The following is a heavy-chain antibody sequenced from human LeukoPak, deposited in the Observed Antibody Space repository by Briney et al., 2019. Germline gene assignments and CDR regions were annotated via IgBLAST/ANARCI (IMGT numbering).Heavy chain of an antibody. V-gene: IGHV4-4*07. CDR2: IYTSGST. J-gene: IGHJ6*03. D-gene: IGHD3-3*01. Sequence: PSETLSLTCTVSGGSISSYYWSWIRQPAGKGLEWIGRIYTSGSTNYNPPLKSRVTMSVDTSKNQFSLKLSSVTAADTAVYYCARVRAIYDFWSGYFSDYYYYMDVWGKGTTVTVSS. CDR3: ARVRAIYDFWSGYFSDYYYYMDV. CDR1: GGSISSYY.